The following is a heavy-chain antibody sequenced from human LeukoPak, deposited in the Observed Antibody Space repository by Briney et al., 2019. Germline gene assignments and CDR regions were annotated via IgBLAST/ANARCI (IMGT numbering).Heavy chain of an antibody. CDR2: IYYSGST. V-gene: IGHV4-31*03. D-gene: IGHD5-18*01. CDR3: ARPQVIRGYSYGHGAFDI. Sequence: SETLSLTCTVSGGSISSGGYYWSWIRQRPGKGLEWIGYIYYSGSTYYNPSLKSRVTISVDTSKNQFSLKLSSVTAADTAVYYCARPQVIRGYSYGHGAFDIWGQGTMVTVSS. CDR1: GGSISSGGYY. J-gene: IGHJ3*02.